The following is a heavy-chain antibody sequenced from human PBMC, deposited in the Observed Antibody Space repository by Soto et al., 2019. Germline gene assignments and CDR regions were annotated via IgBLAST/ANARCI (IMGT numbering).Heavy chain of an antibody. J-gene: IGHJ6*02. V-gene: IGHV2-5*02. CDR3: AHLTILLLNV. D-gene: IGHD3-10*01. CDR1: GFSLNTGGVG. Sequence: QITLKESGPTLVKPTQSLTLTCTFSGFSLNTGGVGVGWVRQPPGKALEWLALIYWDDDKLYSPSLKSRLTITKDTSKSQVVLKMTNMDQMDTATYYCAHLTILLLNVWGQGTTVTVAS. CDR2: IYWDDDK.